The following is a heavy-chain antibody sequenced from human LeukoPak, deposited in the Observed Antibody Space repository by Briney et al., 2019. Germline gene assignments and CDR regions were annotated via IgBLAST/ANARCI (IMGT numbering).Heavy chain of an antibody. CDR3: ARDLRNWCDP. J-gene: IGHJ5*02. CDR1: GYSISSGYY. CDR2: MYHSGST. V-gene: IGHV4-38-2*02. Sequence: PSETLSLTCTVSGYSISSGYYWGWIRQPPGKGLEWIGSMYHSGSTYYNPSLKSRVTISVDTSKNQFSLKLSSVTAADTAVYYCARDLRNWCDPWGQGTLVTVSS.